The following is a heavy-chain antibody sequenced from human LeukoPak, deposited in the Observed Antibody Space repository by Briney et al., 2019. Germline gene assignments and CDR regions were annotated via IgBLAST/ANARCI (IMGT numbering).Heavy chain of an antibody. CDR1: GFTFSSYA. D-gene: IGHD3-3*01. V-gene: IGHV3-23*01. Sequence: PGGSLRLSCAASGFTFSSYAMSWVRQAPRKGLEWVSVISSGGGSTYYADSVKGRFTISRDNSKSTLYLQMNSLRAEDTAMYYCAKARFGVLTRWDYWGQGTLVTVSS. CDR3: AKARFGVLTRWDY. J-gene: IGHJ4*02. CDR2: ISSGGGST.